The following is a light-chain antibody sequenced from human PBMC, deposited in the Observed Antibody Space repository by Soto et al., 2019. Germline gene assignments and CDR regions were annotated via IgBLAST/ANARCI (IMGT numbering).Light chain of an antibody. J-gene: IGLJ3*02. V-gene: IGLV1-47*01. CDR2: RNN. CDR3: PGWAASLSGCV. CDR1: SSNIGSNY. Sequence: QAVVTQPPSASGTPGQRVTISCSGSSSNIGSNYVYWYQQLPGTAPKLLIYRNNQRPSGVPDRFSGSKSGTSASLAISVLRSDDEADYYCPGWAASLSGCVFGGGNKLTV.